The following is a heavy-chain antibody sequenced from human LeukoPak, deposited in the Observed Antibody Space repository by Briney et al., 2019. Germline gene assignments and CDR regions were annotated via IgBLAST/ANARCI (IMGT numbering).Heavy chain of an antibody. CDR1: GFTFSSYS. Sequence: GGSLRLSCAASGFTFSSYSMNWVRQAPGKGLEWVSYISSSSSTIYYADSVKGRFTISRDNAKNSLYLQMNSLRAEDTALYYCAKGRFGVDNYFDYWGQGTLDTVSS. D-gene: IGHD3-10*01. V-gene: IGHV3-48*04. J-gene: IGHJ4*02. CDR2: ISSSSSTI. CDR3: AKGRFGVDNYFDY.